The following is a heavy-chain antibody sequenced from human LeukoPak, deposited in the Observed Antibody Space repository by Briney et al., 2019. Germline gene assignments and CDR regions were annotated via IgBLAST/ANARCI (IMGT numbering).Heavy chain of an antibody. CDR1: GFTFRSYG. V-gene: IGHV3-30*03. CDR3: ARGSGYGPSAVFYYFDY. D-gene: IGHD5-18*01. J-gene: IGHJ4*02. Sequence: GRSLRLSCEASGFTFRSYGMHWVRQAPGKGLEWVAVISYDGSNKYYADSVKGRFTISRDNSKNTLYLQMNSLRAEDTAVYYCARGSGYGPSAVFYYFDYWGQGTLVTVSS. CDR2: ISYDGSNK.